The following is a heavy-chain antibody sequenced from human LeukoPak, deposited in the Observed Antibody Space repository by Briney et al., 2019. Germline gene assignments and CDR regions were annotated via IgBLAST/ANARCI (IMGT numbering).Heavy chain of an antibody. Sequence: GASVKVSCKASGYTFTSYGISWVRQAPGQGLEWMGWISAYNGNTNYAQKLQGRVTMTTDTSTSTAYMELSRLRSDDTAVYYCARESLRYFDWLLYGLDYWGQGTLVTVSS. CDR1: GYTFTSYG. D-gene: IGHD3-9*01. V-gene: IGHV1-18*01. CDR3: ARESLRYFDWLLYGLDY. J-gene: IGHJ4*02. CDR2: ISAYNGNT.